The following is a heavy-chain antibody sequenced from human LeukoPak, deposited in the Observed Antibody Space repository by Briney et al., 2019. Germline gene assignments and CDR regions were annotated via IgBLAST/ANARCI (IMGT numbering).Heavy chain of an antibody. CDR2: LYSSGST. J-gene: IGHJ4*02. Sequence: SETLSLTCTVSGASISSRSYYWGWIRQPPGKGLEWIGSLYSSGSTYYNPSLKSRVTISGDTSKNQFSLKLSSVTAADTAVYYCARLSTVTTSFDYWGQGTLVTVSS. V-gene: IGHV4-39*07. CDR1: GASISSRSYY. D-gene: IGHD4-11*01. CDR3: ARLSTVTTSFDY.